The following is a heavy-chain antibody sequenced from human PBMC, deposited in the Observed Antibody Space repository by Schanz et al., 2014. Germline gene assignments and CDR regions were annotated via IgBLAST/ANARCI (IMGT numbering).Heavy chain of an antibody. CDR2: ISFDGRNK. V-gene: IGHV3-30*18. CDR3: AKDKGEFLDY. Sequence: QVQLVESGGGVVQPGRSLRLSCAASGFTFSNYAMHWVRQAPGKGLDWLAVISFDGRNKYHAQSVKGRFTISRDNSRNTLYLHMSSLRVEDTAVYYCAKDKGEFLDYWGRGTLVTVSS. CDR1: GFTFSNYA. D-gene: IGHD3-10*01. J-gene: IGHJ4*02.